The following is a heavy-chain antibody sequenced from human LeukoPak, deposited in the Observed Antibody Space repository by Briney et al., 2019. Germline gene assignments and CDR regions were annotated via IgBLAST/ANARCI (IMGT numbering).Heavy chain of an antibody. V-gene: IGHV4-61*02. Sequence: PSETLSLTCTVSGGSINSGSYYWNWIRQPAGKGLEWIGLIYTSGSTKYNPSLKSRVTMSVDTSKNQFSLKLSSVTAADTAVYYCARGEAYGPLYFDYWGQGTLVTVSS. CDR3: ARGEAYGPLYFDY. J-gene: IGHJ4*02. CDR2: IYTSGST. CDR1: GGSINSGSYY. D-gene: IGHD3-10*01.